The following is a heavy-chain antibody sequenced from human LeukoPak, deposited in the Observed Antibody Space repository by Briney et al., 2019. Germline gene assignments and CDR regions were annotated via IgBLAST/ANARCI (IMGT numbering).Heavy chain of an antibody. V-gene: IGHV4-38-2*02. CDR1: GYSISSGYY. D-gene: IGHD1-1*01. Sequence: SETLSLTCTVSGYSISSGYYWGWIRQPPGKGLEWIGRIYHSGSTYYNPSLKSRVTISVDTSKNQFSLKLRSVTAADTAVYYCARSSSLMERPGGLLEGWFDPWGQGTLVTVSS. CDR2: IYHSGST. J-gene: IGHJ5*02. CDR3: ARSSSLMERPGGLLEGWFDP.